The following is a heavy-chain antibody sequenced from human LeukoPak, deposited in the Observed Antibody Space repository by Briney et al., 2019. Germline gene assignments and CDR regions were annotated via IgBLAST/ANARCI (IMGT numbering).Heavy chain of an antibody. CDR1: GYIFTGYF. V-gene: IGHV1-2*02. CDR2: INPNSGGA. D-gene: IGHD1-1*01. Sequence: ASVKVSCKASGYIFTGYFLNWVRQPPGQGLEWMGWINPNSGGANNAQKFQGRVTMTRDTSISTAYMELSSRTSDDTAVYYCARGSSERDWFDLWGQGTLVTVSS. CDR3: ARGSSERDWFDL. J-gene: IGHJ5*02.